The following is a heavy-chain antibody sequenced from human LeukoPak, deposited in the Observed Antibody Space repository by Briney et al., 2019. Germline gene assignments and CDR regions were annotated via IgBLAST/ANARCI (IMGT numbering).Heavy chain of an antibody. D-gene: IGHD3-22*01. Sequence: GGSLRLSCTATGFTLRDYYMNWIRQAPGKGLEWVSYISTSGNTIYYADSVKGRFTISRDNARNSVYLQMNSLRAEDTAVYYCARVHTSSYAADLWGQGTLVTVSS. V-gene: IGHV3-11*04. CDR1: GFTLRDYY. CDR2: ISTSGNTI. CDR3: ARVHTSSYAADL. J-gene: IGHJ5*02.